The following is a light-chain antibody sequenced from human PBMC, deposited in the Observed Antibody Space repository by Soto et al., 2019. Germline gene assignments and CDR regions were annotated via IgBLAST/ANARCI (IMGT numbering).Light chain of an antibody. J-gene: IGKJ1*01. CDR3: QQSYSSSWT. CDR2: DAS. CDR1: QTVSTW. Sequence: DIQLTQSPPTLSASVGDRVTITCRASQTVSTWMAWYQQKPGKAPKLPVYDASTLQSGVASRFSGSGSGTDFTLTISSLQREDFATYFCQQSYSSSWTFGPGTKVDIK. V-gene: IGKV1-5*01.